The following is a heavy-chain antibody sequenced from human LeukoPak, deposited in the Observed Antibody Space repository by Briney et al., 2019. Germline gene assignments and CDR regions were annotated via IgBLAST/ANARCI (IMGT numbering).Heavy chain of an antibody. J-gene: IGHJ4*02. CDR2: IKSKTNGETV. CDR3: STAYGSSGSD. D-gene: IGHD3-22*01. CDR1: GFTFSGAW. Sequence: PGGSLRLSCAAAGFTFSGAWMSWVRQAPGKGLEWVGRIKSKTNGETVDYGAPVKGRFNISRDDSKNTVFLQMNSLKTEDTAVYYCSTAYGSSGSDWGQGTLVTVSS. V-gene: IGHV3-15*01.